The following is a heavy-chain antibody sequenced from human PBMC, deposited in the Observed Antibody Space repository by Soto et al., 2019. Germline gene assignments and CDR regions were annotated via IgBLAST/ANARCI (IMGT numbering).Heavy chain of an antibody. CDR3: ARDRYCSSTSCYSGGFYI. J-gene: IGHJ3*02. Sequence: EVQLVESGGGLVQPGGSLSLSCAASGFTFSSYWMSWVRQAAGKGPERVANIKQEGREKYYVDSVKGRFTISRDNAKNSLYIQMNSRRAEAAAVYYRARDRYCSSTSCYSGGFYIWGRGTMVPVAS. CDR2: IKQEGREK. V-gene: IGHV3-7*01. CDR1: GFTFSSYW. D-gene: IGHD2-2*01.